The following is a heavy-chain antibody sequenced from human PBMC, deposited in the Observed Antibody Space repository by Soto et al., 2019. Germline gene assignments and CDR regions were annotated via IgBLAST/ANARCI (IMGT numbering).Heavy chain of an antibody. CDR1: GNFCSKYG. J-gene: IGHJ4*02. CDR2: INGNTGST. CDR3: GRDGDQWDQRYLEY. Sequence: QVQLVQSGAEVKKPGASVKVSCKTPGNFCSKYGISWVRQAPGQGLEWMGWINGNTGSTNYAQKFRGRVTMTTDTSTGMVYMELRSLTSDDTAIYYCGRDGDQWDQRYLEYWGQGTLVSV. V-gene: IGHV1-18*01. D-gene: IGHD1-26*01.